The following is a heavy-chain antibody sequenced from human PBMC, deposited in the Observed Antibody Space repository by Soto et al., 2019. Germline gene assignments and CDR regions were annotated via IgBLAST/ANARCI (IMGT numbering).Heavy chain of an antibody. J-gene: IGHJ6*02. D-gene: IGHD2-15*01. CDR3: ARHGLEYCSGGSCYSDPYYYYYYGMDV. CDR1: GYSFTSYW. CDR2: IYPGDSDT. Sequence: GESLKISCKGSGYSFTSYWIGWVRQMPGKGLEWMGIIYPGDSDTRYSPSFQGQVTISADKSISTAYLQWSSLKASDTAMYYCARHGLEYCSGGSCYSDPYYYYYYGMDVWGQGTTVTVSS. V-gene: IGHV5-51*01.